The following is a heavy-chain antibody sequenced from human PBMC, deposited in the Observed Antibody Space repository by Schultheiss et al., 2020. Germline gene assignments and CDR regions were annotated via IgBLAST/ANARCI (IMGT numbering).Heavy chain of an antibody. J-gene: IGHJ4*02. V-gene: IGHV3-53*01. Sequence: GGSLRLSCAASGFTVSSNYMSWVRQAPGKGLEWVSVIYSGGSTYYADSVKGRFTISRDNSKNTLYLQMNSLRAEDTAVYYCAKLSGWYYFDYWGQGTLVTVSS. CDR2: IYSGGST. CDR3: AKLSGWYYFDY. D-gene: IGHD6-19*01. CDR1: GFTVSSNY.